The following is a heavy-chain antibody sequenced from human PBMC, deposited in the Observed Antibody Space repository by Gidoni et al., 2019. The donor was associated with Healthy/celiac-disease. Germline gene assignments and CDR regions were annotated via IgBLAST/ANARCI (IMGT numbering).Heavy chain of an antibody. CDR1: GYTFTSYA. V-gene: IGHV1-3*01. CDR3: AGLEMGRWYYFDY. CDR2: INAGNGNT. D-gene: IGHD1-26*01. J-gene: IGHJ4*02. Sequence: QVQLVQSGAEVKKPGASVKVSCKASGYTFTSYAMHWVRQAPGQRLEWMGWINAGNGNTKYSQKFQGRVTITRDTSASTAYMELSSLRSEDTAVYYCAGLEMGRWYYFDYWGQGTLVTVSS.